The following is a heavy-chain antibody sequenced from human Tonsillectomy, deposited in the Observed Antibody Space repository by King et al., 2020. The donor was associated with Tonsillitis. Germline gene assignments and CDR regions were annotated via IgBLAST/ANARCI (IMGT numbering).Heavy chain of an antibody. J-gene: IGHJ4*02. CDR1: GGTFNSYV. Sequence: EQLVQSGAEVKKPGSSVKVSCKPSGGTFNSYVINWMRQAPGQGLEWMGGIIPLSGTANYAQKFQGRVTITADESTTSAYMELSSLRSEDTAVYYCASRVDVVTATFFDYWGQGTLVTVSS. CDR2: IIPLSGTA. D-gene: IGHD5-12*01. V-gene: IGHV1-69*01. CDR3: ASRVDVVTATFFDY.